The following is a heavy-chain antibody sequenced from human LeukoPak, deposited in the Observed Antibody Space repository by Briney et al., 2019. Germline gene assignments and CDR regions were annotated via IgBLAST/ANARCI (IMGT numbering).Heavy chain of an antibody. V-gene: IGHV1-24*01. CDR1: GYTLTELS. J-gene: IGHJ4*02. D-gene: IGHD6-19*01. Sequence: ASVTVSCKVSGYTLTELSMHWVRQAPGKGLEWMGGFDPEDGETIYAQKFQGRVTMTEDTSTDTAYMELSSLRSEDTAVYYCATDREKQWPTPFDYWGQGTLVTVSS. CDR3: ATDREKQWPTPFDY. CDR2: FDPEDGET.